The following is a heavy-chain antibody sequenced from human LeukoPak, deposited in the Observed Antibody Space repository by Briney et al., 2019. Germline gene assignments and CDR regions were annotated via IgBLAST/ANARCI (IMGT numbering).Heavy chain of an antibody. CDR2: IKQDGSEK. J-gene: IGHJ5*02. D-gene: IGHD6-19*01. V-gene: IGHV3-7*02. Sequence: GGSLRLYCAASGFTFSSYWMSWVRQAPGKGLEWVANIKQDGSEKYYVDSVKGRFTISRDNAKNSLYLQMNSLRAEDTAVYYCARFYGAVAGSNWFDPWGQGTLVTVSS. CDR3: ARFYGAVAGSNWFDP. CDR1: GFTFSSYW.